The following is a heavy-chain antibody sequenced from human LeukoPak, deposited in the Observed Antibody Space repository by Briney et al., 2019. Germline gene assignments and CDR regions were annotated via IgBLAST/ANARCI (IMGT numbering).Heavy chain of an antibody. J-gene: IGHJ4*02. CDR3: ARVDDTSAIDY. D-gene: IGHD3-22*01. CDR2: IHYTGST. CDR1: GGSISSYY. Sequence: SETVSLTCSVSGGSISSYYWTWIRQPPGEGLEWIGYIHYTGSTNYNPSLESRVSISVDTSKKYFSLKLRSVTAADTAVYYCARVDDTSAIDYWGQGTLVTVSS. V-gene: IGHV4-59*01.